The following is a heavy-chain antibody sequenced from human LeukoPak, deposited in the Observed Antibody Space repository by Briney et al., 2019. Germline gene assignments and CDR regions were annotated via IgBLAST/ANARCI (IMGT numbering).Heavy chain of an antibody. CDR1: GYTFTGYY. CDR2: IYPNSGVT. D-gene: IGHD7-27*01. J-gene: IGHJ3*02. CDR3: ARLWGKFDAFDI. V-gene: IGHV1-2*02. Sequence: GASVKVSCKPSGYTFTGYYMHWVRQAPGQGLEWMGWIYPNSGVTNSPQKFQGRVTMTRDTSIGTAYMELSSLRSDDTAVYYCARLWGKFDAFDIWGQGTMVTVSS.